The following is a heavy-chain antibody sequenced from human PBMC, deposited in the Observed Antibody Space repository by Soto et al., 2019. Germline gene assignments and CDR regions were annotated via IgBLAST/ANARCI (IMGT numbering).Heavy chain of an antibody. D-gene: IGHD3-22*01. CDR1: GYTFTSYA. CDR3: ARYYYDSSGYYFSFDY. Sequence: VASVKVSCKASGYTFTSYAMHWVRQAPGQRLEWMGWINAGNGNTKYSQKFLGRVTITRDTSASTAYMELSSLRSEDTAVYYCARYYYDSSGYYFSFDYRGQGTLVTVS. J-gene: IGHJ4*02. V-gene: IGHV1-3*01. CDR2: INAGNGNT.